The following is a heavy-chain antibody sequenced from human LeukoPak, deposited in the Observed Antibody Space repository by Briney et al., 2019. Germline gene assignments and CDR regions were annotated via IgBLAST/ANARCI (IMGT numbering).Heavy chain of an antibody. J-gene: IGHJ4*02. Sequence: SETLSLTCTVSGGSISNYYWSWIRQPAGKGLEWIGHIYISGSTNYKPSLKSRVTMSVEKSKSQFSLKLSSVTAADTAVYYCATFSSSWFFDYWGQGTLVTVSS. CDR1: GGSISNYY. D-gene: IGHD6-13*01. CDR2: IYISGST. V-gene: IGHV4-4*07. CDR3: ATFSSSWFFDY.